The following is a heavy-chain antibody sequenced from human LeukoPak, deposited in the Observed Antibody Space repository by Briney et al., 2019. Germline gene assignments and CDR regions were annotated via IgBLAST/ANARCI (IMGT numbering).Heavy chain of an antibody. CDR3: AREDYYDSSGYSYYFDY. J-gene: IGHJ4*02. D-gene: IGHD3-22*01. CDR1: GFTFSSYW. CDR2: INSDGGST. V-gene: IGHV3-74*01. Sequence: PGGSLRLSCAASGFTFSSYWMHWVRQAPGKGLVWVSRINSDGGSTSYADSVKGRFTISRDNAKNTLYLQMNSLRAEDTAVYYCAREDYYDSSGYSYYFDYWGQGTLVTVSS.